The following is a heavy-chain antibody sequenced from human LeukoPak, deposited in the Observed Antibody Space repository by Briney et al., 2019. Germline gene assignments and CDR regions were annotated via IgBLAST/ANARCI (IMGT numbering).Heavy chain of an antibody. CDR1: GGSISSSSYY. J-gene: IGHJ5*02. CDR2: IYYSGST. CDR3: ARNGWYGRNWFDP. D-gene: IGHD6-19*01. V-gene: IGHV4-39*07. Sequence: SETLSLTCTVSGGSISSSSYYWGWIRQPPGKGLEWIGSIYYSGSTYYNPSLKSRVTISVDTSKNQVSLRLSSVTAADTAVYYCARNGWYGRNWFDPWGQGTLVTVSS.